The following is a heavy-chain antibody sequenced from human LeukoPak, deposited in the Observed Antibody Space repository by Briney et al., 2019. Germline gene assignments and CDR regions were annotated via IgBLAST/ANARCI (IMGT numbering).Heavy chain of an antibody. CDR2: IYHSGST. CDR1: GGSISSYY. D-gene: IGHD3-9*01. CDR3: ARSLLRYFDWLPPHNDAFDI. J-gene: IGHJ3*02. Sequence: SETLSLTCTVSGGSISSYYWSWIRQPPGKGLEWIGSIYHSGSTYYNPSLKSRVTISVDTSKNQFSLKLSSVTAADTAVYYCARSLLRYFDWLPPHNDAFDIWGQGTMVTVSS. V-gene: IGHV4-59*08.